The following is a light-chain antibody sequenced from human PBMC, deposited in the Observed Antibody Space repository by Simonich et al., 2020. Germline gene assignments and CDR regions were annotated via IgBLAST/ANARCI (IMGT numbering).Light chain of an antibody. V-gene: IGLV2-23*03. CDR2: EGS. J-gene: IGLJ3*02. Sequence: QSALTQPASVSGSPGQSITISCTGTHSDVGCYNLVSWYQQHPGKAPKLMMYEGSKRPSGVSNRFSGSNAGNTASLTISGLQAEDEADYYCCSYAGSSTFGVFGGGTKLTVL. CDR3: CSYAGSSTFGV. CDR1: HSDVGCYNL.